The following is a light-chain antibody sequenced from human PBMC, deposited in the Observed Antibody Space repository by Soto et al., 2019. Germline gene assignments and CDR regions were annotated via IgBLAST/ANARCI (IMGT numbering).Light chain of an antibody. Sequence: EIVMTQSPATPSVSPGERATLSCMASQSVSGNLAWYQQKPGQAPRLLIYGASTRATGIPARFSGSGSGTEFTLTISSLQSEDFVVYYCQQYNNWPLTFGQGTKVEIK. CDR3: QQYNNWPLT. J-gene: IGKJ1*01. V-gene: IGKV3-15*01. CDR2: GAS. CDR1: QSVSGN.